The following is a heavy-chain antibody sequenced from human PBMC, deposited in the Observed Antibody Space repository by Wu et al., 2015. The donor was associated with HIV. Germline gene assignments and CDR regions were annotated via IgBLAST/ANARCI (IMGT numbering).Heavy chain of an antibody. CDR1: GYTFTGYY. V-gene: IGHV1-2*02. J-gene: IGHJ4*02. D-gene: IGHD2-2*02. CDR2: INPNSGGT. Sequence: QVQLVQSGAEVKKPGASVKVSCKASGYTFTGYYMHWVRQAPGQGLEWMGWINPNSGGTNYAQKFQGRVTMTRDTSISTAYMELSRLRSDDTAVYYCARAGYCSSTSCYTFDYWGQGTLVTVSS. CDR3: ARAGYCSSTSCYTFDY.